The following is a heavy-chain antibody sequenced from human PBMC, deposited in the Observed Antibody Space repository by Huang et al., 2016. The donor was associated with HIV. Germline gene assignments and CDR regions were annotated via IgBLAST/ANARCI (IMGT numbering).Heavy chain of an antibody. CDR1: GGSINSEDYY. CDR3: ARHPYFYDASGFYFES. J-gene: IGHJ4*02. Sequence: HLQLQESGPGLVKPSETLTLTCPVSGGSINSEDYYWGWLRQPPGKGLGWIAGIYRRGTTSDKPSLKKRVTMSVDTSNSQFSLKLSAVTAADTALYYCARHPYFYDASGFYFESWGQGTLVIVSS. D-gene: IGHD3-22*01. V-gene: IGHV4-39*01. CDR2: IYRRGTT.